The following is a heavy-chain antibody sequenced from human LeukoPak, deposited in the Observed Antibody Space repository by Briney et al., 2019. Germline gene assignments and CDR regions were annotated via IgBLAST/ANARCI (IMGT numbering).Heavy chain of an antibody. Sequence: PSETLSLTCTVSGGSISSYYWSWIRQPPGKGLEWIGYIYHSGSTYYNPSLKSRVTISVDWSKNQFSLKLSSVTAADTAVYYCARSRDTWADYWGQGTLITVPS. V-gene: IGHV4-59*12. D-gene: IGHD1-26*01. CDR3: ARSRDTWADY. CDR2: IYHSGST. J-gene: IGHJ4*02. CDR1: GGSISSYY.